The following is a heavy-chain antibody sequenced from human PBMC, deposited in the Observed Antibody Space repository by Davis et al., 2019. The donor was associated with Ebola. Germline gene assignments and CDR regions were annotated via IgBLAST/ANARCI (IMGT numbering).Heavy chain of an antibody. CDR3: ARVSYDFWSGYSPYYYYYYMDV. Sequence: SVKVSCKASGGTFSSYAISWVRQAPGQGLEWMGGIIPILGIANYAQKFQGRVTITADESTSTAYMELSSLRSEDTAVYYCARVSYDFWSGYSPYYYYYYMDVWGKGTTVTVSS. J-gene: IGHJ6*03. CDR1: GGTFSSYA. V-gene: IGHV1-69*10. D-gene: IGHD3-3*01. CDR2: IIPILGIA.